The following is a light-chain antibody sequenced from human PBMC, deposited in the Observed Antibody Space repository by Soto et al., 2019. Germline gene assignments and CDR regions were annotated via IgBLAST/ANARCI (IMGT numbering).Light chain of an antibody. CDR3: CSYVGSYSYV. Sequence: QSALTQPRSVSGSPGQSVTVSCIGTSSDVGDYNSVSWYQQHPGKAPKLTIYDVSKRPSGVPDRFTGSKSGNTASLTISGLQAEDEADYYCCSYVGSYSYVFGIGTQLTVL. V-gene: IGLV2-11*01. CDR2: DVS. J-gene: IGLJ1*01. CDR1: SSDVGDYNS.